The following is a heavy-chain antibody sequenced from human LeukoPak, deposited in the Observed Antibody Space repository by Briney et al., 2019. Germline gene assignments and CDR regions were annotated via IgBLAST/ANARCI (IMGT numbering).Heavy chain of an antibody. CDR3: AKDWGTYYFAASVYAVES. D-gene: IGHD3-22*01. Sequence: GGSLRLSCAASGFTFSDFGMHWVRQAPGKGLEWVAAASPDDGSRKYYADSVRGRFTISRDKYTSTLYLQMNSLRAEDTAVYYCAKDWGTYYFAASVYAVESWGQGTLVTVSS. J-gene: IGHJ4*02. CDR1: GFTFSDFG. CDR2: ASPDDGSRK. V-gene: IGHV3-30*18.